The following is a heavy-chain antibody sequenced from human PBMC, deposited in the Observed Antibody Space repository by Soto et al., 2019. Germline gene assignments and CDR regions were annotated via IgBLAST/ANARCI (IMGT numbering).Heavy chain of an antibody. D-gene: IGHD3-22*01. J-gene: IGHJ4*02. CDR3: ARVTGYYDTSIDY. CDR1: GCSISSYY. Sequence: SETLSLPCPVSGCSISSYYWSWIRQPPGKGLEWIGYIYYSGSTNYNPSLKSRVTISVDTSKNQFPLKLSSVTAADTAVYYCARVTGYYDTSIDYWGQGTLVTVSS. CDR2: IYYSGST. V-gene: IGHV4-59*01.